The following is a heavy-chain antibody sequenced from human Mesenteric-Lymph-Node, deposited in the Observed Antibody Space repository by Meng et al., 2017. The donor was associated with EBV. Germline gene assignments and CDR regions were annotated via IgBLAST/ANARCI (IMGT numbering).Heavy chain of an antibody. J-gene: IGHJ4*02. V-gene: IGHV1-8*01. D-gene: IGHD3-10*01. CDR2: MNPNSDNT. CDR3: ARKESYYGSGSFFFEH. Sequence: VQLVQSRDEVTTPGASMKVVCKASGFTITSYDVNLVRQASGQGLEWMGWMNPNSDNTGYAQKFQGRVTMTWDTSISTAYMELSSLRSEDTAVYYCARKESYYGSGSFFFEHWGQGTLVTVSS. CDR1: GFTITSYD.